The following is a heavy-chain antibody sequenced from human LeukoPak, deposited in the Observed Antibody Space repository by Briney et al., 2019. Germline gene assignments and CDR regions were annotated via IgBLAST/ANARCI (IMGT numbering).Heavy chain of an antibody. CDR3: ARDDSSSWYEYYFDY. D-gene: IGHD6-13*01. J-gene: IGHJ4*02. CDR2: IKQDGSEK. Sequence: SGGSLRLSCAASGFTFSSYWMSWVRQAPGKGLEWVANIKQDGSEKYYADSVKGRFTISRDNSKNTLYLQMNSLRAEDTAVYYCARDDSSSWYEYYFDYWGQGTLVTVSS. V-gene: IGHV3-7*01. CDR1: GFTFSSYW.